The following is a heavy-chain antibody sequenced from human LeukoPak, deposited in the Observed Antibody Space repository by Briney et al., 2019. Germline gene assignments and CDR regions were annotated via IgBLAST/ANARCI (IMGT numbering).Heavy chain of an antibody. D-gene: IGHD2/OR15-2a*01. J-gene: IGHJ4*02. CDR3: ARDQALYFSYGDY. CDR2: IFYDGSNK. CDR1: GFTFSNYG. V-gene: IGHV3-33*01. Sequence: GGSLRLSCAASGFTFSNYGMPWVRQAPGKGLEWLAAIFYDGSNKYYADTVKGRFTISRDNSKNTLYLQVNSLRAEDTAVYYCARDQALYFSYGDYWGQGTLVTVSS.